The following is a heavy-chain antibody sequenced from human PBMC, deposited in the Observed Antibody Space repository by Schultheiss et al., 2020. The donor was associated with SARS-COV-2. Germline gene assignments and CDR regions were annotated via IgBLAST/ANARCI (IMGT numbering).Heavy chain of an antibody. CDR2: INHSGST. J-gene: IGHJ6*02. CDR3: ARGVYCGGDCSSYYYYYGMDV. CDR1: GGSISSYY. V-gene: IGHV4-59*12. D-gene: IGHD2-21*02. Sequence: SETLSLTCTVSGGSISSYYWSWIRQPPGKGLEWIGEINHSGSTNYNPSLKSRVTMSVDTSKNQFSLKLSSVTAADTAVYYCARGVYCGGDCSSYYYYYGMDVWGQGTTVTVSS.